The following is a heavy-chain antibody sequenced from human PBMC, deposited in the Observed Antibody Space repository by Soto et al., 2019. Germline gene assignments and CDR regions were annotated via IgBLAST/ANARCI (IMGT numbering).Heavy chain of an antibody. Sequence: SVKVSCKASGFTFTSSAMQWVRQARGQRLEWIGWIVVGSGNTNYAQKFQERVTITRDMSTSTAYMELSSLRSEDTAVYYCAAGGSIYCSSTSCYAGVGFYYYYYYMDVWGKGTTVTVSS. V-gene: IGHV1-58*02. D-gene: IGHD2-2*01. CDR3: AAGGSIYCSSTSCYAGVGFYYYYYYMDV. CDR2: IVVGSGNT. CDR1: GFTFTSSA. J-gene: IGHJ6*03.